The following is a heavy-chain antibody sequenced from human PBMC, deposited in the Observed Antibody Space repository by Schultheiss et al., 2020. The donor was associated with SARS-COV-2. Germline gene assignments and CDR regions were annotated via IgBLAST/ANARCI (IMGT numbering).Heavy chain of an antibody. D-gene: IGHD1-20*01. J-gene: IGHJ4*02. CDR3: ARPRRITGTLDY. Sequence: GGSLRLSCAASGFTVSSNYMSWVRQAPGKGLEWVAVISYDGSNKYYADSVKGRFTISRDNSKNTLYLQMNSLRAEDTAVYYCARPRRITGTLDYWGQGTLVIVSS. CDR2: ISYDGSNK. V-gene: IGHV3-30*03. CDR1: GFTVSSNY.